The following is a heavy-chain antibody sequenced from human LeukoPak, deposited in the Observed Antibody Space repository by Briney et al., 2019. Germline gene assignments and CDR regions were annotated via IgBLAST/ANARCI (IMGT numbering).Heavy chain of an antibody. V-gene: IGHV3-11*04. Sequence: GGSLRLSCAASVFTFSDYYMSWIRQAPGKGLEWVSYISSSGSTIYYADSVKGRFTISRDNAKNSLYLQMKSLRAEDTAVYYCARGKTSQNIVTRKTYNWFDPWGQGTLVTVSS. D-gene: IGHD2/OR15-2a*01. CDR1: VFTFSDYY. CDR2: ISSSGSTI. CDR3: ARGKTSQNIVTRKTYNWFDP. J-gene: IGHJ5*02.